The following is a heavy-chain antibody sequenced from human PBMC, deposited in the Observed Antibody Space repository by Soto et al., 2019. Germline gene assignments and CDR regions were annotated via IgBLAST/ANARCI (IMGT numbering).Heavy chain of an antibody. J-gene: IGHJ4*02. D-gene: IGHD5-12*01. V-gene: IGHV3-21*04. CDR1: GFTFSTSS. CDR3: ARDHHRYSGYDYVDY. Sequence: PGGSLRLSCAASGFTFSTSSMNWVRQSPGKGLEWVSSISGTSDYIDYADAVRGRFTVSRDNAKNSLYLQMNSLRAEDTAVYYCARDHHRYSGYDYVDYWGQGTLVTVSS. CDR2: ISGTSDYI.